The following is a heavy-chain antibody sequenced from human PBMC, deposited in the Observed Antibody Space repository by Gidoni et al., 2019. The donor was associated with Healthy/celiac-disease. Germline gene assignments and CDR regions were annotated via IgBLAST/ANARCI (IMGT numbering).Heavy chain of an antibody. V-gene: IGHV3-48*01. D-gene: IGHD6-19*01. J-gene: IGHJ6*02. CDR3: ASGGRLYSSGWQTLYYYYYGMDV. CDR1: GFTFSSYG. CDR2: ISSSRSTI. Sequence: EVQLVESGVGLVQTGGSLTLSCSASGFTFSSYGMNFARPAPGQVLEWVSYISSSRSTIYCADSVKGRVTLSRDNAKTALDLQLNSLSADDTAVYYCASGGRLYSSGWQTLYYYYYGMDVLRQGPTVTVPS.